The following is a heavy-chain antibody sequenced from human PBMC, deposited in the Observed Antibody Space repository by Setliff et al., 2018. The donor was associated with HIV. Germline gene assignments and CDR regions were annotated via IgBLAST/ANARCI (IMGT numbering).Heavy chain of an antibody. D-gene: IGHD3-16*01. Sequence: PGGSLRLSCAASGFTFSNYEMKWVRQAPGKGLEWVSYISSDDRTIYYADSVKGRFTISRDNAKNSLFLQMNSLRAEDTAVYYCARDHLSTKVGVAIDYWGQGTLVTVSS. J-gene: IGHJ4*02. CDR2: ISSDDRTI. V-gene: IGHV3-48*03. CDR3: ARDHLSTKVGVAIDY. CDR1: GFTFSNYE.